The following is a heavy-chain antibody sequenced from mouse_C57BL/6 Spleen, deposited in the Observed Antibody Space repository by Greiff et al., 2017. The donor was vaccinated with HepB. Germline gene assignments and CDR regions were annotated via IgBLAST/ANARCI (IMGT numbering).Heavy chain of an antibody. CDR1: GFTFSDYG. Sequence: EVKVVESGGGLVKPGGSLKLSCAASGFTFSDYGMHWVRQAPEKGLEWVAYISSGSSTIYYADTVKGRFTISRDNAKNTLFLQMTSLRSEDTAMYYCARRYDYGGDYYAMDYWGQGTSVTVSS. J-gene: IGHJ4*01. CDR2: ISSGSSTI. V-gene: IGHV5-17*01. CDR3: ARRYDYGGDYYAMDY. D-gene: IGHD2-4*01.